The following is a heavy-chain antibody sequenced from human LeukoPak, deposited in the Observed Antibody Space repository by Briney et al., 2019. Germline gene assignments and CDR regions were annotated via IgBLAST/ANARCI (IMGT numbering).Heavy chain of an antibody. CDR3: ARGITVTTTSDHLDF. Sequence: SENLSLTCTVSGDSISGYYWNWIRQPPGKGLKWIVNVFYTGTTKYHPSLKSRIAISVDTSSNQFSLKLRSVTTADTAVYYCARGITVTTTSDHLDFWGQGILVTVPS. CDR1: GDSISGYY. CDR2: VFYTGTT. V-gene: IGHV4-59*01. J-gene: IGHJ4*02. D-gene: IGHD4-17*01.